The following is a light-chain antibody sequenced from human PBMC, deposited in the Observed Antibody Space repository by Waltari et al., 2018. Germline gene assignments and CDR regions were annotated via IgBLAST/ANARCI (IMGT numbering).Light chain of an antibody. CDR1: QSVGSY. V-gene: IGKV3-11*01. J-gene: IGKJ1*01. CDR3: QQRNTWWT. Sequence: DIVLTQSPATLSLSPGERATLSCRASQSVGSYLAWYQQRPGQAPRLLISDASNRATGIPARFSGSGSETDFTLTISSLEPEDFAVYYCQQRNTWWTFGQGTKVEIK. CDR2: DAS.